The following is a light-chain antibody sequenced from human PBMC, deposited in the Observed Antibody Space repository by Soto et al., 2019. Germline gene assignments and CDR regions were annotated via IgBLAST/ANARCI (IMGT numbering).Light chain of an antibody. CDR3: QRHGAT. Sequence: EIVMTQSPATLSVSPGEIATLSCRASQSVSSNLALYQQKPGQAPRLLIYGASSRATGIPDRFSGSGSGTDFTLTISGLEPEDSAAYYCQRHGATFGQGTKVDI. CDR1: QSVSSN. CDR2: GAS. V-gene: IGKV3D-15*01. J-gene: IGKJ1*01.